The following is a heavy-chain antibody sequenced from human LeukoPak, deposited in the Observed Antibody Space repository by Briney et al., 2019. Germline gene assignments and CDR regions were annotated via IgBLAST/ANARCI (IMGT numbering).Heavy chain of an antibody. J-gene: IGHJ4*02. Sequence: ASVKVSCKASGYTFTGYYMHWVRQAPGQGLEWMGWINPNSGGTNYAQKFQGRVTMTRDTSISTAYMELSRLRSDDTAVYYCARDYDFWSGYFPYWGQGTLVTVSS. D-gene: IGHD3-3*01. V-gene: IGHV1-2*02. CDR2: INPNSGGT. CDR3: ARDYDFWSGYFPY. CDR1: GYTFTGYY.